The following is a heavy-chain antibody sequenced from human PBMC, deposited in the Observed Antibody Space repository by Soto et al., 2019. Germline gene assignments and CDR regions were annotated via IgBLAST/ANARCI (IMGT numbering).Heavy chain of an antibody. CDR1: DGSITRRNFY. J-gene: IGHJ4*02. D-gene: IGHD6-19*01. CDR2: LYYTGNT. Sequence: SETLSLTCTVSDGSITRRNFYWGWIRQPPGEGLEWIGNLYYTGNTYYNPSLKSRVTMSVDTSKNQFSLTLRSVTAADTAVYYCARLRSGPDNGWYWAFDYWGQGTLLTVS. V-gene: IGHV4-39*01. CDR3: ARLRSGPDNGWYWAFDY.